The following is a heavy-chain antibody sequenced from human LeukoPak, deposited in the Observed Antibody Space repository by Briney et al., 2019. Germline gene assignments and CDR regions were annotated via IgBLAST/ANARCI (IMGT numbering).Heavy chain of an antibody. J-gene: IGHJ4*02. CDR2: MNPNSGNT. Sequence: GASVKVSCKASGYTFTSYDINWVRQATGQGLEWMGWMNPNSGNTGYAQKFQGRVTMTRNTSISTAYMELSSLRSEDTAVYYCARVYRRQQLVLGYWGQGTLVTVSS. CDR1: GYTFTSYD. CDR3: ARVYRRQQLVLGY. V-gene: IGHV1-8*01. D-gene: IGHD6-13*01.